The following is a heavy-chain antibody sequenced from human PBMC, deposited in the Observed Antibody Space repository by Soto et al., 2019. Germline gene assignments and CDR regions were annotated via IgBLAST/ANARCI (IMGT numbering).Heavy chain of an antibody. CDR3: ARGSLY. J-gene: IGHJ4*01. CDR1: ELSVSSND. V-gene: IGHV3-66*01. CDR2: IYSADNT. Sequence: SLRLSCPSSELSVSSNDMSWVRQAPGKGLECVSIIYSADNTFYVDSVKGRFIISRDNSKNTVYLQMNSLRADDTAVYYCARGSLYWGQGTLVTVSS.